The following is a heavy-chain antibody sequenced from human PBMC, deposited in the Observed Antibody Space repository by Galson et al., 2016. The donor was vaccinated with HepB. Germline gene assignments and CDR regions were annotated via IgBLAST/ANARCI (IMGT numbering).Heavy chain of an antibody. CDR2: ISPFNENT. V-gene: IGHV1-18*01. CDR3: ARDFYDSGGNYYTYYYCGMDV. D-gene: IGHD3-22*01. CDR1: GYTFSSYA. J-gene: IGHJ6*02. Sequence: SVKVSCKASGYTFSSYAISWVRQAPGQGLEWMGWISPFNENTNYAENFQGRVTMTTDTSTTTAYVELRSLRSDDTAIYYCARDFYDSGGNYYTYYYCGMDVWGQGTTITVSS.